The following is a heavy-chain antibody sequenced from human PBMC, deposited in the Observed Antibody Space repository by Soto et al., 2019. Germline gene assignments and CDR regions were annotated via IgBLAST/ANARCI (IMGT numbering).Heavy chain of an antibody. Sequence: TASGFTFSSYEMNWVRQAPGKGLEWVSYISSSGSTIYYADSVKGRFTISRDNAKNSLYLQMNSLRAEDTAVYYCARPGRDFDAAFDIWGQGTMVTVSS. J-gene: IGHJ3*02. CDR3: ARPGRDFDAAFDI. CDR2: ISSSGSTI. CDR1: GFTFSSYE. V-gene: IGHV3-48*03.